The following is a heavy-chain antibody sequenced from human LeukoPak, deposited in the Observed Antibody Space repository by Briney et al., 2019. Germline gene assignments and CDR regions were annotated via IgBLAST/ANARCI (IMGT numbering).Heavy chain of an antibody. D-gene: IGHD5-12*01. CDR3: ARLRGYSGYDSAGRYYFDY. J-gene: IGHJ4*02. CDR1: GGSISSYY. V-gene: IGHV4-59*08. Sequence: SETLSLTCTVSGGSISSYYWSWIRQPPGKGLEWIGYIYYSGSTNYNPSLKSRVTISVDTSKNQFSLKLSSVTAADTAVYYCARLRGYSGYDSAGRYYFDYWGQGTLVTVSS. CDR2: IYYSGST.